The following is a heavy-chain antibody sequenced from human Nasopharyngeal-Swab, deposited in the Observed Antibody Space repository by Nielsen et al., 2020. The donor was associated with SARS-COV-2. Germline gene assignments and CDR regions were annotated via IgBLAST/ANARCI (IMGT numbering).Heavy chain of an antibody. CDR2: IRSKGNTYAT. Sequence: GGSLSLSCAASGFTFSDSSIHWVRQSSGKGLEWVGRIRSKGNTYATAYAASVKGRFIIFRDDPTNTAYLPMNSLKTEDTAVYYCTRCGGGCYSGRDYWGQGTLVTGSS. J-gene: IGHJ4*02. V-gene: IGHV3-73*01. CDR3: TRCGGGCYSGRDY. D-gene: IGHD2-15*01. CDR1: GFTFSDSS.